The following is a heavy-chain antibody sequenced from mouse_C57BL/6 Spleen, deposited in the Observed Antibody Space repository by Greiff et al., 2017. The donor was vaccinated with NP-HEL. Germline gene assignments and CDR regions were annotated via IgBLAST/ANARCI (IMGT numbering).Heavy chain of an antibody. J-gene: IGHJ4*01. Sequence: EVQLQQSGPELVKPGASVKIPCKASGYTFTDYNMDWVKQSHGKSLEWIGDINPNNGGTIYNQKFKGKATLTVDKSSSTAYMELRSLTSEDTAVYDCARSDDGYYGYYAMDYWGQGTSVTVSS. CDR3: ARSDDGYYGYYAMDY. CDR1: GYTFTDYN. V-gene: IGHV1-18*01. CDR2: INPNNGGT. D-gene: IGHD2-3*01.